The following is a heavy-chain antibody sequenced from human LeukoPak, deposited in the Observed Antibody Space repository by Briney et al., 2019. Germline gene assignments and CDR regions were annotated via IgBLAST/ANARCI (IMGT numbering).Heavy chain of an antibody. V-gene: IGHV1-46*01. CDR2: INPSGGST. CDR1: GYTFTSYY. J-gene: IGHJ6*02. D-gene: IGHD5-24*01. Sequence: ASLKVSCTASGYTFTSYYMHWVRQAPGQGLEWMGIINPSGGSTSYAQKFQGRVTMTRDTSTSTVYMELSSLKSEDTAVYYCAREGMATIHHYYYYGMDVWGQRTTVTVSS. CDR3: AREGMATIHHYYYYGMDV.